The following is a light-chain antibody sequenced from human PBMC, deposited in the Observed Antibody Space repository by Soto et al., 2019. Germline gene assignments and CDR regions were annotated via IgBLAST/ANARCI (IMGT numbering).Light chain of an antibody. CDR3: QQTKSLPLT. J-gene: IGKJ4*01. Sequence: DIQMTQSPSSVSASVGDRVTITCRASQGISTGLAWYQQKPGKVPNLLIYASSSLLSGVPSRFSGSGSGTEFTLTISSLQPEDFATYYCQQTKSLPLTFGGGTTVEIK. V-gene: IGKV1-12*01. CDR1: QGISTG. CDR2: ASS.